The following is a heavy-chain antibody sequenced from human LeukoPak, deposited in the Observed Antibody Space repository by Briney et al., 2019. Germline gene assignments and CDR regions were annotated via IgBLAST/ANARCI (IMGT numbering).Heavy chain of an antibody. Sequence: SETLSLTCTVSGGSISSYYWSWIRQPPGRGLEWIGYIYYSGSTNYNPSLKSRVTISVDTSKNQFSLKLSSVTAADTAVYYCARPQRPGDAFDIWGQGTMVTVSS. D-gene: IGHD1-14*01. CDR1: GGSISSYY. J-gene: IGHJ3*02. CDR2: IYYSGST. CDR3: ARPQRPGDAFDI. V-gene: IGHV4-59*08.